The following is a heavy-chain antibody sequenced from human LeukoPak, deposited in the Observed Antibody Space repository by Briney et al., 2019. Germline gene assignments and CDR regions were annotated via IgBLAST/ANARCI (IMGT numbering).Heavy chain of an antibody. CDR2: ISGSGGGT. D-gene: IGHD3-10*01. CDR3: AKYTMVRGVIEPIFDY. J-gene: IGHJ4*02. V-gene: IGHV3-23*01. Sequence: GGSLRLSCAASGFTFSSYAISWVRQAPGKGLEWVSAISGSGGGTFYADSVKGRFTISRDNSKNTLYLQMNSLRAEDTAVYYCAKYTMVRGVIEPIFDYWGQGTLVTVSS. CDR1: GFTFSSYA.